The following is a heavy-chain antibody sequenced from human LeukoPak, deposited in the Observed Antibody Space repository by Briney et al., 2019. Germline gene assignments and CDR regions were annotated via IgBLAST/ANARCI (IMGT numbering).Heavy chain of an antibody. Sequence: SETLSLTCTVSGGSIRSYYWSWIRQPPGKGLEGIGYINSGSTKYNPSLKSRVTMSVDTSKNQFSLKLSSVTAADTAVYYCARGHDEGIWSGYYYFDYWGQGTLVTVSS. J-gene: IGHJ4*02. CDR2: INSGST. CDR1: GGSIRSYY. V-gene: IGHV4-59*12. D-gene: IGHD3-3*01. CDR3: ARGHDEGIWSGYYYFDY.